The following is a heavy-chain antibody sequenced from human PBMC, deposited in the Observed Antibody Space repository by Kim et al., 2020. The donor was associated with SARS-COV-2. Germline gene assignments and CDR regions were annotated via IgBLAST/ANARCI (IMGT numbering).Heavy chain of an antibody. CDR2: ISYSGNS. J-gene: IGHJ4*02. CDR1: GGSIRSGGKF. CDR3: ARVQPLAY. D-gene: IGHD2-2*01. Sequence: SETLSLTCSVSGGSIRSGGKFWTWIRQHPAKGLEWIGYISYSGNSHYSPSLRSRVSISLQTSENQFSLELTSVTAADTAVYYCARVQPLAYWGQVILVTV. V-gene: IGHV4-31*03.